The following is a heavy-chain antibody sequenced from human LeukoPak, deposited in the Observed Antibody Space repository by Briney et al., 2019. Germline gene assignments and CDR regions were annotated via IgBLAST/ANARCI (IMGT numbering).Heavy chain of an antibody. J-gene: IGHJ4*02. CDR3: ANAGATAPGGYYDSSGYSPFDC. Sequence: GGSLRLSCLASGLSFRNYVWHWLGQAPGKGLEWVAFIRYDGSNKYYADSVKGRFTISRDNSKNTLYLQMNSLRAEDTAVYYCANAGATAPGGYYDSSGYSPFDCWGQGTLVTVSS. D-gene: IGHD3-22*01. V-gene: IGHV3-30*02. CDR1: GLSFRNYV. CDR2: IRYDGSNK.